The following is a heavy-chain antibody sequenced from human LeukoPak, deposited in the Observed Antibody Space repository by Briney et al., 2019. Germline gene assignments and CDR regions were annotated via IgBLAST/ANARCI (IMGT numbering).Heavy chain of an antibody. J-gene: IGHJ6*02. CDR3: ARELPATVTTYYYGMDV. CDR2: IYSGGST. V-gene: IGHV3-66*01. CDR1: GFTVSSNY. D-gene: IGHD4-17*01. Sequence: GGSPRLSCAASGFTVSSNYMSWVRQAPGKGLEWVSVIYSGGSTYYADSVKGRFTISRDNSKNTLYLQMNSLRAEDTAVYYCARELPATVTTYYYGMDVWGQGTTVTVSS.